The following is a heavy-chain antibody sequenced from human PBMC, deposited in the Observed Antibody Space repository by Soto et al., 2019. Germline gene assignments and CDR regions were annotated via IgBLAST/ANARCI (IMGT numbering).Heavy chain of an antibody. V-gene: IGHV3-23*01. Sequence: EVQLLESGGGLVQPGGSLRLSCAASGFTFSSYAMSWVRQAPGKGLEWVSAISGSGGSTYYADSVKGRFTISRDNSKNTRYLQMNSLSAEDTAVYYCAKDDSRVTMIVVVTRTFYYGGQGTMVTVSS. CDR2: ISGSGGST. J-gene: IGHJ4*02. CDR3: AKDDSRVTMIVVVTRTFYY. CDR1: GFTFSSYA. D-gene: IGHD3-22*01.